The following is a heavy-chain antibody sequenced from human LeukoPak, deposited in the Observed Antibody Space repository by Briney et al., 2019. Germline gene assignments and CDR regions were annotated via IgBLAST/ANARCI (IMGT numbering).Heavy chain of an antibody. Sequence: GGSLRLSCAASGFTFSSYAMHWVRQAPGKGLEWVAVISYDGSNKYYADSVKGRFTISRDNSKNTLYLQMNSLRAEDTAVYYCARDLFFDSWGQGTLVTVSS. CDR2: ISYDGSNK. J-gene: IGHJ4*02. V-gene: IGHV3-30*04. CDR3: ARDLFFDS. CDR1: GFTFSSYA.